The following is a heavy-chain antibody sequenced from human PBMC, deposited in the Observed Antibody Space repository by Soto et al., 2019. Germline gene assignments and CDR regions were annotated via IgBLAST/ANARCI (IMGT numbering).Heavy chain of an antibody. CDR1: GYTFTGYY. D-gene: IGHD2-2*01. Sequence: ASVKVSCKASGYTFTGYYMHWVRQAPGQGLEWMGWINAYNGNTNYAQKLQGRVTMTTDTSTSTAYMELRSLRSDDTAVYYCARDHIVVVPAAPALDYWGQGTLVTVSS. J-gene: IGHJ4*02. V-gene: IGHV1-18*04. CDR2: INAYNGNT. CDR3: ARDHIVVVPAAPALDY.